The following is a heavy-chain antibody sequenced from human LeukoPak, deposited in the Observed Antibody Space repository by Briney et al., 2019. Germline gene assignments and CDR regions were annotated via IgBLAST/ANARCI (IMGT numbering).Heavy chain of an antibody. V-gene: IGHV3-30*09. CDR2: ISYDGSSK. CDR1: GFTFSSYA. D-gene: IGHD6-19*01. CDR3: ARPGYSSGWFDY. Sequence: GGSLRLSCAASGFTFSSYAMHWVRQAPGKGLEWVAVISYDGSSKYYADSVGGRLAISRDNSKNTLYLQMNSLRAEDTAVYYCARPGYSSGWFDYWGQGTLVTVSS. J-gene: IGHJ4*02.